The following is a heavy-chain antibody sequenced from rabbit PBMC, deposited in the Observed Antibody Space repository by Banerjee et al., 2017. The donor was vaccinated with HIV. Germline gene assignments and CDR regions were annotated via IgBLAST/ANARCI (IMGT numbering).Heavy chain of an antibody. D-gene: IGHD1-1*01. CDR3: ARDLYASSSGYYRGYFNL. V-gene: IGHV1S47*01. CDR2: IYPDYGST. CDR1: GIDFSSYG. J-gene: IGHJ4*01. Sequence: QEQLVESGGGLVTLGGSLKLSCKASGIDFSSYGISWVRQAPGKGLEWIAYIYPDYGSTDYASWVNGRFTISLDNAQNTVFLQMTSLTAADTATYFCARDLYASSSGYYRGYFNLWGQGTLVTVS.